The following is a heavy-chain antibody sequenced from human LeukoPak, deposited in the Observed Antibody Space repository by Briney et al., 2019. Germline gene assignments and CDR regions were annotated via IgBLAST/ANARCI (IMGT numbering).Heavy chain of an antibody. D-gene: IGHD3-22*01. CDR3: ARVGNYYDSSGYTDY. CDR1: GFTFSSYW. V-gene: IGHV3-7*01. CDR2: IKQDGSEK. Sequence: GGSLRLSCAASGFTFSSYWMSWVRQAPGEGLEWVANIKQDGSEKYYVDSVKGRFTISRDNAKNSLYLQMNSPRAEDTAVYYCARVGNYYDSSGYTDYWGQGTLVTVSS. J-gene: IGHJ4*02.